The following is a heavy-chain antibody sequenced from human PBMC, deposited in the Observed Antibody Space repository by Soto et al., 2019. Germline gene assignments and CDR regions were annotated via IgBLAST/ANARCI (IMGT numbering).Heavy chain of an antibody. Sequence: GGSLRLSCAASGFTFSSYSMNWVRQAPGKGLEWVSSISSSSSYIYYADSVKGRFTISRDNAKNSLYLQMNSLRAEDTAVYYCARVDCGGDCYSSRYYYGMDVWGQGTTVTVSS. V-gene: IGHV3-21*01. CDR1: GFTFSSYS. D-gene: IGHD2-21*02. J-gene: IGHJ6*02. CDR2: ISSSSSYI. CDR3: ARVDCGGDCYSSRYYYGMDV.